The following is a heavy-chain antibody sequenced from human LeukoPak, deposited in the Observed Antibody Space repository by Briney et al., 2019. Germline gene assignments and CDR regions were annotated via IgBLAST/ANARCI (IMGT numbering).Heavy chain of an antibody. V-gene: IGHV3-11*01. D-gene: IGHD1-1*01. J-gene: IGHJ4*02. CDR3: ARVTTGAAE. CDR1: GFTFSDYY. Sequence: GGSLRLSCAASGFTFSDYYMNWIRQAPGKGLEWVSYIGYSGSPIYYADSGKGRVTISRDNAKNSLYLQMNSLGAEDTAVYYCARVTTGAAEWGQGTLVTVSS. CDR2: IGYSGSPI.